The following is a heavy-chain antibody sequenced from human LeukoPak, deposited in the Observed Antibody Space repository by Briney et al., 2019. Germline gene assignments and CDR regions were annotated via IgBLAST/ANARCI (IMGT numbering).Heavy chain of an antibody. Sequence: GESLKISCKGSGYSFTSYWIGWVRQMPGKGLEWMGIIYPGGSETRYSPSFQGQVTLSADKSISTAYLQWSSLKASDTAMYYCARQDYYGSGSFDYWGQGTLVTVSS. CDR1: GYSFTSYW. CDR3: ARQDYYGSGSFDY. D-gene: IGHD3-10*01. CDR2: IYPGGSET. V-gene: IGHV5-51*01. J-gene: IGHJ4*02.